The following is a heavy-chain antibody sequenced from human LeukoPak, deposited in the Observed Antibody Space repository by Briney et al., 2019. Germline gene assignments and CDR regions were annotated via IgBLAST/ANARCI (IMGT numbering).Heavy chain of an antibody. Sequence: KPSETLSLTCAVYGGSFSGYYWSWIRQPPGKGLEWIGEINHSGSTNYNPSLKSRVTISVDTSKNQFSLKLSSVTAADTAVYYCAGEYGGNSGVGFDYWGQGTLVTVSS. V-gene: IGHV4-34*01. CDR2: INHSGST. D-gene: IGHD4-23*01. J-gene: IGHJ4*02. CDR1: GGSFSGYY. CDR3: AGEYGGNSGVGFDY.